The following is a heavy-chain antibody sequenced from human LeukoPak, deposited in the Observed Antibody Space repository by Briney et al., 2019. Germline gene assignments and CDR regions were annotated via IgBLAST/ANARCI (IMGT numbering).Heavy chain of an antibody. D-gene: IGHD3-10*01. J-gene: IGHJ4*02. CDR1: GFTFSSYW. CDR3: ARVGYYFGSGSLIQYYFDY. V-gene: IGHV3-74*01. CDR2: INSDASST. Sequence: PGGSLRLSCAASGFTFSSYWMHRVRQAPGKGLVWVSHINSDASSTSYADSVKGRFTISRDNAKNTLYLQMNSLRAEDTAMYYCARVGYYFGSGSLIQYYFDYWGQGTLVTVSS.